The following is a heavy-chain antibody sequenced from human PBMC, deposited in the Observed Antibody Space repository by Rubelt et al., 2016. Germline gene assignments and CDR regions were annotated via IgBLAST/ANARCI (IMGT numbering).Heavy chain of an antibody. V-gene: IGHV3-11*06. D-gene: IGHD4-23*01. CDR2: IGGSGGST. Sequence: QATGEGLEWVSFIGGSGGSTNYADSVKGRFTISRDNAKNTLYLQMNSLRAEDTAVYYCARDGSWGGKESAFDIWGQGTMVTVSS. CDR3: ARDGSWGGKESAFDI. J-gene: IGHJ3*02.